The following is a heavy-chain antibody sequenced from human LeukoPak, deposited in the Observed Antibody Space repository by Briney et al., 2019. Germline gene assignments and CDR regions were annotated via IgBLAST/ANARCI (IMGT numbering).Heavy chain of an antibody. D-gene: IGHD2-2*01. V-gene: IGHV4-59*01. CDR2: IYYSGST. CDR3: ARMDCSSTSCYGLGVWFDP. CDR1: GGSISSYY. J-gene: IGHJ5*02. Sequence: SETLSLTCTVSGGSISSYYWSWIRQPPGKGLEWIGHIYYSGSTNYNPSLKSRVTISVDTSKNQFSLKLSSVTAADTAVYYCARMDCSSTSCYGLGVWFDPWGQGTLVTVSS.